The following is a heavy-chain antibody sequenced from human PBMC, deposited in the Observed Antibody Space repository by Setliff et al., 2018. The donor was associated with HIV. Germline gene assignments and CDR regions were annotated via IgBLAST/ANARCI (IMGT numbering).Heavy chain of an antibody. D-gene: IGHD2-15*01. Sequence: ASVKVSCKVYGYTLSELSIHWVRQAPGKGLEWMGYFDPQDGETVYAQKFQGRVTLTEDTSTGTAYMELSGLRSEDTAVYYCARGGGVVVAATGTTDAFDIWGQGTMVTVSS. CDR2: FDPQDGET. V-gene: IGHV1-24*01. CDR3: ARGGGVVVAATGTTDAFDI. CDR1: GYTLSELS. J-gene: IGHJ3*02.